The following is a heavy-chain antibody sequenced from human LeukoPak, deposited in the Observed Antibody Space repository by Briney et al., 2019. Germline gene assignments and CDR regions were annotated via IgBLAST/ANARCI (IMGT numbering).Heavy chain of an antibody. J-gene: IGHJ2*01. D-gene: IGHD3-9*01. CDR2: IYYSGST. V-gene: IGHV4-59*08. CDR3: ARWDTIADL. Sequence: SETLSLTCTVSGVSISSYYWSWIRQPPGKGLEWIGYIYYSGSTSYNPSLKSRVTISVDTSKNQFSLKLSSVTVADTAVYYCARWDTIADLWGRGTLVTVSS. CDR1: GVSISSYY.